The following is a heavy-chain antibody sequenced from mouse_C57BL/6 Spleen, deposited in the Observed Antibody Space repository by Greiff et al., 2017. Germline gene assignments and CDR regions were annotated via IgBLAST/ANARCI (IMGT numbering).Heavy chain of an antibody. Sequence: EVMLVESGGGLVKPGGSLKLSCAASGFTFSDYGMHWVRQAPEKGLEWVAYISSGSSTIYYADTVKGRFTISRDNAKNTLFLQMTSLRSEDTAMYYCARQGDYGSSFYAMDYWGQGTSVTVSS. CDR3: ARQGDYGSSFYAMDY. D-gene: IGHD1-1*01. V-gene: IGHV5-17*01. CDR2: ISSGSSTI. CDR1: GFTFSDYG. J-gene: IGHJ4*01.